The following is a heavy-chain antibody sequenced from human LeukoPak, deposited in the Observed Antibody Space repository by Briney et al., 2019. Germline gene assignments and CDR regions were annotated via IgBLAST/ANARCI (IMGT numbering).Heavy chain of an antibody. CDR1: GFTFSNYA. D-gene: IGHD4-17*01. J-gene: IGHJ3*01. CDR3: ARDPNGDYIGAFEF. Sequence: GGSLRLSCAASGFTFSNYAVMWVRQAPGQGLEWVSAITSAGAPRYADSVKGRFTISRDNSKNTLYLQMNSPRAEDTAQYFCARDPNGDYIGAFEFWGQGTGVTVSS. CDR2: ITSAGAP. V-gene: IGHV3-23*01.